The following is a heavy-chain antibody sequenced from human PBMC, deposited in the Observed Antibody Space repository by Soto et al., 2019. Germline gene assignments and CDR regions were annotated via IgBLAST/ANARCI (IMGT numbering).Heavy chain of an antibody. CDR3: VSQRTSVLTQAYFDY. CDR2: VYYRGRS. Sequence: SETLSLTCTVSGGSDSNSDYYCGWIRQSPGKGLEWSGSVYYRGRSYSKSSVKSRVTISVDTSKNQCSLNLNSVTASDTAVYFCVSQRTSVLTQAYFDYWGPGALVTVSS. V-gene: IGHV4-39*01. J-gene: IGHJ4*02. D-gene: IGHD2-8*01. CDR1: GGSDSNSDYY.